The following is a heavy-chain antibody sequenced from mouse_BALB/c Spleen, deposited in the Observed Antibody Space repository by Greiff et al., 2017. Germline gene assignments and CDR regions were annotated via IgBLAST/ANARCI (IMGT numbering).Heavy chain of an antibody. J-gene: IGHJ3*01. CDR1: GFTFSSYT. Sequence: EVMLVESGGGLVQPGGSLKLSCAASGFTFSSYTMSWVRQTPEKRLEWVAYISNGGGSTYYPDTVKGRFTISRDNAKNTLYLQMSSLKSEDTAMYYCAREGLRRGLVYWGQGTLVTVSA. CDR3: AREGLRRGLVY. D-gene: IGHD2-12*01. V-gene: IGHV5-12-2*01. CDR2: ISNGGGST.